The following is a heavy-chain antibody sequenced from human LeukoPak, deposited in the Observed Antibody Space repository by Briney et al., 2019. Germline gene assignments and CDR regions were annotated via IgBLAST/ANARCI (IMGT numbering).Heavy chain of an antibody. V-gene: IGHV3-33*01. D-gene: IGHD6-13*01. CDR2: IWYDGSNK. J-gene: IGHJ5*02. CDR1: GFTFSSYG. Sequence: GGSLRLFSAASGFTFSSYGMHWVRQAPGKGLEWVAVIWYDGSNKYYADSVKGRFTISRDNSKNTLYLQMNSLRAEDTAVYYCARAGVAAAGFPNNWFDPWGQGTLVTVSS. CDR3: ARAGVAAAGFPNNWFDP.